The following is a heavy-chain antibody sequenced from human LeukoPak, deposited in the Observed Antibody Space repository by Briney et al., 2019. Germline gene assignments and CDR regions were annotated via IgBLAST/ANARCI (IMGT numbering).Heavy chain of an antibody. V-gene: IGHV3-73*01. CDR2: IRSKANSYAT. J-gene: IGHJ4*02. D-gene: IGHD4-17*01. CDR3: TSSSYGDSPTDY. Sequence: XIRSKANSYATAYAAPVKGRFTISRDDSKNTAYLQMNSLKTEDTAVYYCTSSSYGDSPTDYWGQGTLVTVSS.